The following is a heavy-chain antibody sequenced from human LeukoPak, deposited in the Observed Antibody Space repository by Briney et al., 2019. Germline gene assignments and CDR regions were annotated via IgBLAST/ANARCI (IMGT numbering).Heavy chain of an antibody. CDR3: AELGITMIGGV. V-gene: IGHV3-66*01. CDR2: LYRNGGT. Sequence: PGGSLRLSCAASGFTISSNYMSWVRQAPGKGLEWVSVLYRNGGTYYADSVRSRFTISRDNAKNSLYLQMNSLRAEDTAVYYCAELGITMIGGVWGKGTTVTISS. CDR1: GFTISSNY. D-gene: IGHD3-10*02. J-gene: IGHJ6*04.